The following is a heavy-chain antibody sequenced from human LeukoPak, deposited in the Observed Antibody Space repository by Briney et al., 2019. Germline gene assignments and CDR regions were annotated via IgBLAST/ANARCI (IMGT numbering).Heavy chain of an antibody. D-gene: IGHD3-10*02. J-gene: IGHJ6*02. V-gene: IGHV3-23*01. CDR1: GFTFSAYA. CDR2: IGSDNKP. CDR3: ARDLHYYVAMDV. Sequence: PGGSLRLSCAPSGFTFSAYAMTWVRQAPGQGLEWVSSIGSDNKPHYSESVKGRFAISRDNSKSMLFLQLNSLRAEDTALYYCARDLHYYVAMDVGGQGTTVAVSS.